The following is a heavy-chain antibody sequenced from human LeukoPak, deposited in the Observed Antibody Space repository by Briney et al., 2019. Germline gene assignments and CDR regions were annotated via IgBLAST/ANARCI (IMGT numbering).Heavy chain of an antibody. V-gene: IGHV4-39*01. Sequence: PSETLSLTCTVSGGSISSSSYYWGWIRQPPGKGLEWIGSISHSGSTYYNPSLNSRVTIYVDTSKNHFSLRLTSVTAADTAVFYCARQADTFYYDSGGYRPWGQGILVTVSS. CDR1: GGSISSSSYY. J-gene: IGHJ5*02. CDR3: ARQADTFYYDSGGYRP. CDR2: ISHSGST. D-gene: IGHD3-10*01.